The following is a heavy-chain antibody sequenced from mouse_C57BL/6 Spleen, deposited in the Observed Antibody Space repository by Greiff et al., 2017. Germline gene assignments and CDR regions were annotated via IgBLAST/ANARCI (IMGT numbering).Heavy chain of an antibody. CDR2: ISDGGSYT. J-gene: IGHJ3*01. D-gene: IGHD1-1*01. Sequence: EVHLVESGGGLVKPGGSLKLSCAASGFTFSSYAMSWVRQTPEKRLEWVATISDGGSYTYYPDNVKGRVTISRDNAKNNLYLQMSHLKSEDSAMYDCARIHSSFAWFSYWGQGTLVTVSA. CDR3: ARIHSSFAWFSY. V-gene: IGHV5-4*01. CDR1: GFTFSSYA.